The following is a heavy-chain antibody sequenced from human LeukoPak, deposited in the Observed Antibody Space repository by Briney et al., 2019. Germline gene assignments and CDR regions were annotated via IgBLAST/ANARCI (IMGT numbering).Heavy chain of an antibody. CDR1: GGSFSGYY. CDR3: ARGFYRLNGWLGNTIAAAGNVPFDY. D-gene: IGHD6-13*01. CDR2: INHSGST. Sequence: SETLSLTCAVYGGSFSGYYWSWIRQPPGKGLEWVGEINHSGSTNYNPSLKSRVTISVDTSKNQFSLKLSSVTAADTAVYYCARGFYRLNGWLGNTIAAAGNVPFDYWGQGTLVTVSS. V-gene: IGHV4-34*01. J-gene: IGHJ4*02.